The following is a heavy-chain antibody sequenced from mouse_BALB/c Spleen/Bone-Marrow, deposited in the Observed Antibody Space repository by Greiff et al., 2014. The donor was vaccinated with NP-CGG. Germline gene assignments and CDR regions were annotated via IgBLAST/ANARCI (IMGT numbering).Heavy chain of an antibody. CDR1: GYTFTDYN. Sequence: VQLKESGPELVKPGASVKISCKASGYTFTDYNMQWVKQSHGKSLEWIGYIYPYNGGTGYNQKFKMKATLTVDNSSSTAYMEMRSLTSEDTAVYYCAREGGHYDAMDYWGQGTSVTASS. D-gene: IGHD2-13*01. J-gene: IGHJ4*01. V-gene: IGHV1S29*02. CDR3: AREGGHYDAMDY. CDR2: IYPYNGGT.